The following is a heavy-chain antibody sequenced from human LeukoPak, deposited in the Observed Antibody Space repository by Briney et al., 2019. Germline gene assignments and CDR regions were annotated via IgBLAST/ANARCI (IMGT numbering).Heavy chain of an antibody. Sequence: SSETLSLTCTVSGGSISSSAYYWGWIRQPPGKGLEWIGSISYRGNSYYNASLKSRVNISVDTARNQFSLRVNSVTAADTAIYYCARGEGDGRGYWYYYTYGIDVWGQGTTVTVSS. CDR3: ARGEGDGRGYWYYYTYGIDV. CDR1: GGSISSSAYY. V-gene: IGHV4-39*01. CDR2: ISYRGNS. D-gene: IGHD3-22*01. J-gene: IGHJ6*02.